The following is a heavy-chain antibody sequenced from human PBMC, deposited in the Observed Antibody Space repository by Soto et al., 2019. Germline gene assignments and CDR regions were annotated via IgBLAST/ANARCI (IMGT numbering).Heavy chain of an antibody. J-gene: IGHJ5*02. CDR2: IYYSGST. CDR1: GGSISSGDYY. Sequence: SETLSLTCTVSGGSISSGDYYWGWIRQPPGKGLEWIGSIYYSGSTYYNPSLKSRVTISVDTSKNQFSLKLSSVTAADTAVYYCARGLQYPNWFDPWGQGTLVTVSS. D-gene: IGHD4-4*01. CDR3: ARGLQYPNWFDP. V-gene: IGHV4-39*01.